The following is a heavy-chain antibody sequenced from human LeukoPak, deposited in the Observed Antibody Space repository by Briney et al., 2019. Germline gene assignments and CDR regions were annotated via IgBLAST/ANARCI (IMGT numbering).Heavy chain of an antibody. D-gene: IGHD3-16*02. CDR2: IVSKIDGGTT. Sequence: PGGSLRLSCAASGFTFSNAWMSWVRQVPGKGLEWVGQIVSKIDGGTTDYAAPVKGRFTISRDDSESMLYLQMNSLEIEDTAVYYCTTLPYYDYVWGSYRYFDYWGQGTLVTVSS. V-gene: IGHV3-15*04. CDR3: TTLPYYDYVWGSYRYFDY. J-gene: IGHJ4*02. CDR1: GFTFSNAW.